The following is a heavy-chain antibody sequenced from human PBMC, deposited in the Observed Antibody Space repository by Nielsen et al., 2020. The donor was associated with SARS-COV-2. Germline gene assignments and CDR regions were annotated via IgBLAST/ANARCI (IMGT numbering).Heavy chain of an antibody. CDR1: GGSISSGSHY. CDR2: IFYRGNT. D-gene: IGHD5-24*01. CDR3: VRIDMATISVDY. V-gene: IGHV4-61*01. Sequence: LETLSLTCIVSGGSISSGSHYWSWIRQPPGKGLEWIGYIFYRGNTNYNPSLKSRVTISVDTSKNQFSLKVNSVTAADTAVYYCVRIDMATISVDYWGRGTLVTVSS. J-gene: IGHJ4*02.